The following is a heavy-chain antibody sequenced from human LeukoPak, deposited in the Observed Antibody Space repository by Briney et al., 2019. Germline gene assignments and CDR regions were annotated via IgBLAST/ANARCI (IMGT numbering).Heavy chain of an antibody. CDR2: ISYDGSNK. J-gene: IGHJ4*02. D-gene: IGHD6-13*01. V-gene: IGHV3-30-3*01. Sequence: GRSLRLSCAASGFTFSSYAMHWVRQAPGKGLEWVAVISYDGSNKYYADSVKGRFTISRDNSKNTLYLQMNSLRAEDTAVYYCARGQQLGHFDYWGQGTLVTVSS. CDR3: ARGQQLGHFDY. CDR1: GFTFSSYA.